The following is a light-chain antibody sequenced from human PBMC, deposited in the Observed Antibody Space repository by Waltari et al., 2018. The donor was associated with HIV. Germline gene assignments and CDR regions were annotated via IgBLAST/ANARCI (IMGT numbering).Light chain of an antibody. CDR2: WAS. V-gene: IGKV4-1*01. Sequence: IVMSQSPDSMAVSLGVRATINCKSNQSVSSSSDNNNYLVWYQQEPGQPPHRLISWASTRESGVPDRISGSGSGTDFTLTISSLQAEDVAVYYCQQCYATPLTFGGGTKVEIK. J-gene: IGKJ4*01. CDR1: QSVSSSSDNNNY. CDR3: QQCYATPLT.